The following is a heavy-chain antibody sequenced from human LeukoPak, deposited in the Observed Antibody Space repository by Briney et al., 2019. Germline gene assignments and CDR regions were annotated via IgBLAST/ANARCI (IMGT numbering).Heavy chain of an antibody. D-gene: IGHD3-9*01. Sequence: GGSLRLSCEASGFTFSTHGMHWVRQAPGKGLEWVAVISYSGSSKECADSVKGRFTISRDNSKSTLYLQMNSLRAEDTAVYHCAKLPYFAYFDYWGQGTLVSVSS. V-gene: IGHV3-30*18. CDR3: AKLPYFAYFDY. CDR2: ISYSGSSK. CDR1: GFTFSTHG. J-gene: IGHJ4*02.